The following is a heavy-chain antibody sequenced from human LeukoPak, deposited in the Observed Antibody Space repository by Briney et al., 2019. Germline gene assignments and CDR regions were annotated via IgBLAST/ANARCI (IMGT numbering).Heavy chain of an antibody. CDR2: ISYDGSNK. V-gene: IGHV3-30-3*01. CDR3: ARDTAMDRDYGGYFDY. J-gene: IGHJ4*02. D-gene: IGHD4-17*01. CDR1: GFTFSSYA. Sequence: GGSLRLSCAASGFTFSSYAMHWVRRAPGKGLEWVAVISYDGSNKYYADSVKGRFTISRDNSKNTLYLQMNSLRAEDTAVYYCARDTAMDRDYGGYFDYWGQGTLVTVSS.